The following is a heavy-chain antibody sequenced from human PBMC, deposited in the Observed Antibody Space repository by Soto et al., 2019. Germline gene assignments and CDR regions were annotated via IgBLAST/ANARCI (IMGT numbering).Heavy chain of an antibody. V-gene: IGHV3-11*01. J-gene: IGHJ5*01. Sequence: QVQLVESGGGLVKPGGSLRLSCAASGFTFTDYYMSWVRQAPGKGLEWVSYINGRGTTKYYADSVKGRFTTSRDNAQNSVFLQMNSLRAEDTVVYYCARLGLFDYWGHGTRVTVSA. CDR3: ARLGLFDY. CDR2: INGRGTTK. CDR1: GFTFTDYY.